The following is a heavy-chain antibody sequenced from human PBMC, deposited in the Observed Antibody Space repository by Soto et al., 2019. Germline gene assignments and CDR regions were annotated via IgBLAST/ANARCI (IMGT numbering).Heavy chain of an antibody. J-gene: IGHJ3*02. CDR2: IYYTGNT. CDR3: PHSSRGGFFDI. D-gene: IGHD3-10*01. V-gene: IGHV4-31*03. Sequence: SETLSLTCTVSGGSISSGGTGSYWTWIRQLPGKGLEWIGYIYYTGNTYYNPSLKSRPTISIDTSENQFSLKLTSVTGADTAVFYCPHSSRGGFFDIWGQGKMAPVS. CDR1: GGSISSGGTGSY.